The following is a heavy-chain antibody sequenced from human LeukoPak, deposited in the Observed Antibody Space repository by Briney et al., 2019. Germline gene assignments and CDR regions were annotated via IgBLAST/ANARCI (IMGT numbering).Heavy chain of an antibody. CDR1: GFTFSSYA. V-gene: IGHV3-23*01. Sequence: PGGSLRLSCAASGFTFSSYAMSWVRQAPGKGLEWVSAISGSGGSTYYAESVKGRFTISRDNSKNTVYLQMNSLRSEDTAVYYCAKEGHYDYVWGSYGYFDYWGQGTLVTVSS. CDR2: ISGSGGST. D-gene: IGHD3-16*01. CDR3: AKEGHYDYVWGSYGYFDY. J-gene: IGHJ4*02.